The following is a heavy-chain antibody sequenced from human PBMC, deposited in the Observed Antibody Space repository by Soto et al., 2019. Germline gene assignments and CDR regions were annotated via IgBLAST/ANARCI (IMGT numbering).Heavy chain of an antibody. CDR2: ITRSGDYT. D-gene: IGHD3-22*01. CDR1: GFTFSTYA. J-gene: IGHJ2*01. Sequence: EVQLLESGGGLVQPGGSLRLSCAASGFTFSTYAMTWVRQAPGKGLEWVSAITRSGDYTQYVDSVKGRFTISRDNSKNTVYLPMILLRAGDTAVYYCAKVGCYYELLDYLYFDLWGRGTLVSVSS. V-gene: IGHV3-23*01. CDR3: AKVGCYYELLDYLYFDL.